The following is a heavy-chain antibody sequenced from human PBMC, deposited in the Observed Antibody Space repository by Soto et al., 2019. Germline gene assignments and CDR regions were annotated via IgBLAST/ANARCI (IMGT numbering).Heavy chain of an antibody. CDR3: ARQGCGALHGLVDV. J-gene: IGHJ6*02. V-gene: IGHV4-59*08. D-gene: IGHD1-26*01. CDR2: VHDSWGP. Sequence: QVPLQESGPGLVKPSETLSLSCTVSGGSISSYYWSWIRQTPGKGLEWIGYVHDSWGPNYNPSLKSRVAISLDTSKSQFSLKLTYVTATDTAVYYCARQGCGALHGLVDVWGQGTTVTVSS. CDR1: GGSISSYY.